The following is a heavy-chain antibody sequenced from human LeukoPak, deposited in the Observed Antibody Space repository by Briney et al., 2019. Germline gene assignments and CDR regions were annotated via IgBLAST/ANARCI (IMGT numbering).Heavy chain of an antibody. Sequence: SETLSHTCTVSGGSISSSSYYWGWIRQPPGKGLEWIGSIYYSGSTYYNPSLKSRVTISVDTSKNQFSLKLSSVTAADTAVYYCARGPKDIVVVPAAFDYWGQGTLVTVSS. D-gene: IGHD2-2*01. CDR3: ARGPKDIVVVPAAFDY. J-gene: IGHJ4*02. CDR2: IYYSGST. V-gene: IGHV4-39*07. CDR1: GGSISSSSYY.